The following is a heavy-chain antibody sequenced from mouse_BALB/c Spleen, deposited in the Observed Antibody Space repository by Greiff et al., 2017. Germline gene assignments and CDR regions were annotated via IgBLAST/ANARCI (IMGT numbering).Heavy chain of an antibody. J-gene: IGHJ2*01. CDR2: IDPSDSYT. D-gene: IGHD1-1*02. CDR3: ARMGGNYLDY. CDR1: GYTFTSYW. Sequence: VQLQQSGAELVKPGASVKLSCKASGYTFTSYWMHWVKQRPGQGLEWIGEIDPSDSYTNYNQKFKGKATLTVDKSSSTAYMQLSSLTSEDSAVYYCARMGGNYLDYWGQGTTLTVSS. V-gene: IGHV1-69*02.